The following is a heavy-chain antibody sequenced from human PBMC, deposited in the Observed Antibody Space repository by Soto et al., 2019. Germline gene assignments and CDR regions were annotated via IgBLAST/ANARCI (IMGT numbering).Heavy chain of an antibody. CDR3: ARDPVGYCSGGSCPNDY. D-gene: IGHD2-15*01. Sequence: ESGGGLVQPGGSLRLSCAASGFTVSSNYMSWVRQAPGKGLEWVSVIYSGGSTYYADSVKGRFTISRDNSKNTLYLQMNSLRAEDTAVYYCARDPVGYCSGGSCPNDYWGQGTLVTVSS. V-gene: IGHV3-66*01. CDR1: GFTVSSNY. J-gene: IGHJ4*02. CDR2: IYSGGST.